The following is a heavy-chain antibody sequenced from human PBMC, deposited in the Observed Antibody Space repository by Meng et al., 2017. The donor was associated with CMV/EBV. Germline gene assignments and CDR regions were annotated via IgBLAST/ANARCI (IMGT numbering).Heavy chain of an antibody. V-gene: IGHV3-21*01. J-gene: IGHJ5*02. CDR3: ARYCSSTSCYRFDP. CDR2: ISSSSSYI. CDR1: GFTFSSYS. D-gene: IGHD2-2*02. Sequence: GESLKISCAASGFTFSSYSMNWVRQAPGKGLEWVSSISSSSSYIYYADSVKGRFTISRGNAKNSLYLQMNSLRAEDTAVYYCARYCSSTSCYRFDPWGQGTLVTVSS.